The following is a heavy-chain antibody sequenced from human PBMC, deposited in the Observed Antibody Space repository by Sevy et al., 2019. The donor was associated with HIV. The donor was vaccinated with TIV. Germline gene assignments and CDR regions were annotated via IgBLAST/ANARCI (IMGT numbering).Heavy chain of an antibody. CDR2: INPNSGGT. V-gene: IGHV1-2*02. CDR1: GYTFTGYY. D-gene: IGHD1-7*01. Sequence: ASVKVSCMASGYTFTGYYMHWVRQAPGQGLEWMGWINPNSGGTNYAQKFQGRVTMTRDTSISTAYMELSRLRSDDTAVYYCARDIPRPVGTTGFLDYWGQGTLVTVSS. CDR3: ARDIPRPVGTTGFLDY. J-gene: IGHJ4*02.